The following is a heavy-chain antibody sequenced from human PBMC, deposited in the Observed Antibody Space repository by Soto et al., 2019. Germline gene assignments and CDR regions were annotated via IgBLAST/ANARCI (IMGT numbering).Heavy chain of an antibody. V-gene: IGHV3-7*03. Sequence: PGGSLRLSCAASGFTFSDYWMSWVRQAPGKGPEWVANIKFDGSEKQYVDSVRGRFTISRDNSRNSLFLPMNSLRAGDTAVYYCVKDGGYCSSSTCYSPRNHYFDSWGQGTLVTVSS. D-gene: IGHD2-2*01. CDR1: GFTFSDYW. CDR2: IKFDGSEK. J-gene: IGHJ4*02. CDR3: VKDGGYCSSSTCYSPRNHYFDS.